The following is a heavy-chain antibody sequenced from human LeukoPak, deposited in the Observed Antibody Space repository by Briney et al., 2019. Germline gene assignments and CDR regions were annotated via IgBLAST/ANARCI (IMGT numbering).Heavy chain of an antibody. J-gene: IGHJ3*02. V-gene: IGHV4-59*01. CDR3: ARARRRDAFDI. CDR1: GGSISSYY. CDR2: IYYSGST. Sequence: SETLSLTCTVSGGSISSYYWSWIRQRPGKGLEWIGYIYYSGSTNYNPSLKSRVTISVDTSKNQFSLKLSSVTAADTALYYCARARRRDAFDIWGQGTMVTVSS.